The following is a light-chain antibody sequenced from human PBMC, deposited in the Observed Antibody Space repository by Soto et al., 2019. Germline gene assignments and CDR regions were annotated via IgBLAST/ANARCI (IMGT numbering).Light chain of an antibody. J-gene: IGKJ2*01. CDR1: QSVSSSY. CDR3: LLYGSSPPYT. Sequence: EIVLTQSPGTLSLSPGERATLSCRPSQSVSSSYLAWYQQKPGQAPRLLIFGASSRATGIPDRFSGSGSGTGFTLTISRLDPEDFAVYYCLLYGSSPPYTFGQGTKLEIK. V-gene: IGKV3-20*01. CDR2: GAS.